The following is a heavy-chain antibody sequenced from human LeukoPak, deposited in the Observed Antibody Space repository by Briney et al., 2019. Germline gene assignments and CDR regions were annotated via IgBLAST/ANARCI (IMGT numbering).Heavy chain of an antibody. D-gene: IGHD1-26*01. J-gene: IGHJ6*03. Sequence: GGSLRLSCAASGFTYSSYSMNWVRQAPGKGLEWVSYISSSSSTIYYADSVKGRFTISRDNAKNSLYLRMNSLRAEDTAVYYCARDSSYDLRYYYYMDVWGKGTTVTVSS. V-gene: IGHV3-48*04. CDR2: ISSSSSTI. CDR1: GFTYSSYS. CDR3: ARDSSYDLRYYYYMDV.